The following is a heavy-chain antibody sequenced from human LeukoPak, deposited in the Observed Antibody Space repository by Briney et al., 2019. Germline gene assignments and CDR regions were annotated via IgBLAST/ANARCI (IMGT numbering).Heavy chain of an antibody. CDR3: ARSAGIASTIVFGY. Sequence: GGSLRLSCAASGFTVSSNFMSWVRQAPGKGLEWVALIYSGGRTYYADSVEARFTISRDNSKNTLILQMNSLRAEDAAVYYCARSAGIASTIVFGYWGHGTLVTVSS. CDR1: GFTVSSNF. J-gene: IGHJ4*01. V-gene: IGHV3-66*01. D-gene: IGHD5/OR15-5a*01. CDR2: IYSGGRT.